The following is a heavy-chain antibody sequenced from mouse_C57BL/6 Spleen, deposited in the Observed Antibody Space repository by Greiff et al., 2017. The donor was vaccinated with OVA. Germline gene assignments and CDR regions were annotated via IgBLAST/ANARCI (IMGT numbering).Heavy chain of an antibody. J-gene: IGHJ2*01. CDR2: ISSGGDYI. V-gene: IGHV5-9-1*02. D-gene: IGHD4-1*01. Sequence: EVMLVESGEGLVKPGGSLKLSCAASGFTFSSYAMSWVRQTPEKRLEWVAYISSGGDYIYYADTVKGRFTISRDNARNTLYLQMSSLKSEDTAMYYCTRDQLTGTPCYFGYWGQGTTLTVAS. CDR1: GFTFSSYA. CDR3: TRDQLTGTPCYFGY.